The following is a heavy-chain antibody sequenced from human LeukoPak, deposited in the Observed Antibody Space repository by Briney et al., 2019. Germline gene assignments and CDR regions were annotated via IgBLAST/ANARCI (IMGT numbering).Heavy chain of an antibody. CDR3: ARAPYGSGSYYNDANWFDP. V-gene: IGHV4-31*03. CDR1: GGSISSGDYY. J-gene: IGHJ5*02. D-gene: IGHD3-10*01. CDR2: ISYSGRT. Sequence: SQTLSLTCTVSGGSISSGDYYWRWIRQHRGKGLEWIVYISYSGRTYYNPSLKSRVNISVDTSKNQFSLKLNSVTAADTAVYYYARAPYGSGSYYNDANWFDPWGQGTLVTVSS.